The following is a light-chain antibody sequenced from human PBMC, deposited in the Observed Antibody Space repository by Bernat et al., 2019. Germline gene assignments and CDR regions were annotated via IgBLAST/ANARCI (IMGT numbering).Light chain of an antibody. CDR1: QSISSW. CDR3: QQYNSYSLT. Sequence: DIQMTQSPSTLSASVGDRVTITCRASQSISSWLAWYQQKPGKAPKLLIYKTSSLESGVPSRFSGSGSGTEFTLTISSLQPDDFATYYCQQYNSYSLTFGGGTKVEIK. V-gene: IGKV1-5*03. J-gene: IGKJ4*01. CDR2: KTS.